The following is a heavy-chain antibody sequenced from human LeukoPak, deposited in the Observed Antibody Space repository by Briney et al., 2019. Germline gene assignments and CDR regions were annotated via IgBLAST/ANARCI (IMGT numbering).Heavy chain of an antibody. D-gene: IGHD3-10*01. V-gene: IGHV3-30*03. J-gene: IGHJ4*02. CDR1: GFTFSSYG. CDR2: ISYDGSNK. Sequence: QPGRSLRLSCAASGFTFSSYGMHWVRQAPGKGLEWVAVISYDGSNKYYADSVKGRFTISRDNAKNSLYLQMNSLRAEDTAVYYCARVRGYWGQGTLVTVSS. CDR3: ARVRGY.